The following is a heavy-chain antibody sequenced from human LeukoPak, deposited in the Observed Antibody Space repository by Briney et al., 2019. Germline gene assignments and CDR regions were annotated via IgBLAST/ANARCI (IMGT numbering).Heavy chain of an antibody. D-gene: IGHD5-18*01. V-gene: IGHV1-69*05. CDR1: GGTFSSYA. Sequence: ASVKVSCKASGGTFSSYAISWVRKAPGQGLEWMGGIIPIFGTANYAQKFQGRVTITTDASTSTAYMELSSLRSEDTAVYYCASPREDTGGYSYGYFYAFDIWGQGTMVTVSS. J-gene: IGHJ3*02. CDR3: ASPREDTGGYSYGYFYAFDI. CDR2: IIPIFGTA.